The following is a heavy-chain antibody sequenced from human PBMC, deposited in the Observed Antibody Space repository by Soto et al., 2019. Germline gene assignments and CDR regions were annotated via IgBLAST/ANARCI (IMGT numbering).Heavy chain of an antibody. V-gene: IGHV1-69*06. CDR3: ARVRSSSSWYGGMDV. CDR2: IIPIFGTA. Sequence: VASVKVSCKASGGTFSSYAISWVRQAPGQGLEWMGGIIPIFGTANYAQKFQGRVTITADKSTSTAYMELSSLRSEDTAVYYCARVRSSSSWYGGMDVWGQGTTVTVSS. D-gene: IGHD6-13*01. CDR1: GGTFSSYA. J-gene: IGHJ6*02.